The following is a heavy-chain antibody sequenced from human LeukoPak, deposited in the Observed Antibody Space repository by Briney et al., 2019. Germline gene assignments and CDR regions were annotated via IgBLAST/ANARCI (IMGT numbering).Heavy chain of an antibody. J-gene: IGHJ6*03. CDR1: GFTFSNAW. Sequence: GGSLRLSCAASGFTFSNAWMSWVRQAPGKGLEWVGRIKSKTDGGTTDYAAPVKGRFTISRDDSKNTLYLQMNSLNTEDTAVYYCTTEKHELLWFGNYYYMDVWGKGTTVTVSS. V-gene: IGHV3-15*01. CDR2: IKSKTDGGTT. CDR3: TTEKHELLWFGNYYYMDV. D-gene: IGHD3-10*01.